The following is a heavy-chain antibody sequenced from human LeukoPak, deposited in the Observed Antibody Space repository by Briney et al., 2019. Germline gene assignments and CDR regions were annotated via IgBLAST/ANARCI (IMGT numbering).Heavy chain of an antibody. D-gene: IGHD1-26*01. V-gene: IGHV4-59*01. CDR3: AGGHWELLVYDY. J-gene: IGHJ4*02. Sequence: SETLSLTCTVSGGSISSYYWSWIRQPPGKGLEWIGYIYYSGSTNYNPSLKSRVTISVDTSKNQFSLKLSSVTAAGTAVYYCAGGHWELLVYDYWGQGTLVTVSS. CDR1: GGSISSYY. CDR2: IYYSGST.